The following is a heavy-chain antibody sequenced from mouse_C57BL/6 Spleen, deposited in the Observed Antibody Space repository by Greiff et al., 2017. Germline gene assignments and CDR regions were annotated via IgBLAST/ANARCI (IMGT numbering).Heavy chain of an antibody. CDR3: AREGLDV. V-gene: IGHV5-17*01. Sequence: EVQVVESGGGLVKPGGSLKLSCAASGFTFSDYGMHWVRQAPEKGLEWVAYISSGSSTIYYADTVKGRFTLSRDNAKITLFLQMTSLRSEDTAKYYCAREGLDVWGTGTTVTVSS. J-gene: IGHJ1*03. CDR1: GFTFSDYG. CDR2: ISSGSSTI.